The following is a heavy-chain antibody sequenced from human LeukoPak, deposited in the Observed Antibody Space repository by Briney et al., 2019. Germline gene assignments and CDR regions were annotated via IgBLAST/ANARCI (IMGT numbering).Heavy chain of an antibody. V-gene: IGHV3-15*01. CDR2: IKSKTDGGTT. CDR3: TTEVTAPYCSSTSCYRASYFDY. Sequence: GGSLRLSCAASGFTFSNAWMSWVRQAPGKGLEWVGRIKSKTDGGTTDYAAPVKGRFTISRDDSKNTLYLQMNSLKTEVTAVYYCTTEVTAPYCSSTSCYRASYFDYWGQGTLVTVSS. CDR1: GFTFSNAW. J-gene: IGHJ4*02. D-gene: IGHD2-2*02.